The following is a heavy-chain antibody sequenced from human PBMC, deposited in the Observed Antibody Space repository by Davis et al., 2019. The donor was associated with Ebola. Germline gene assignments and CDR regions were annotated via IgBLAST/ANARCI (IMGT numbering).Heavy chain of an antibody. CDR1: GFTFTSYW. CDR2: ISYDGSNK. CDR3: SGLGASSGWYLP. J-gene: IGHJ5*02. D-gene: IGHD6-19*01. Sequence: GESLKISCAASGFTFTSYWMHWVRQAPGKGLEWVAVISYDGSNKYYADSVKGRFTISRDNSKNTLYLQMNSLRAEDTAVYYCSGLGASSGWYLPWGQGTLVTVSS. V-gene: IGHV3-30*03.